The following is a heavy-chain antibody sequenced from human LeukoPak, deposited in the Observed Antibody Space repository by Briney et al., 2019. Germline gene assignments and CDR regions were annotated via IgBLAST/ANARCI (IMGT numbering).Heavy chain of an antibody. D-gene: IGHD3-22*01. CDR2: INHSGST. CDR1: GGSFSGYY. J-gene: IGHJ4*02. Sequence: ASETLSLTCAVYGGSFSGYYWSWIRQPPGKGLEWIGEINHSGSTNYNPSLKSRVTISVDTSKNQFSLKLSSVTAADTAVYYCARGLCYYDSSGYLATFDYWGQGTLVTVSS. CDR3: ARGLCYYDSSGYLATFDY. V-gene: IGHV4-34*01.